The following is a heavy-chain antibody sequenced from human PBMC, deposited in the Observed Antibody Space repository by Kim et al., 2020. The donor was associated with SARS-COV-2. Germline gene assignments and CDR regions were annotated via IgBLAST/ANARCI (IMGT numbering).Heavy chain of an antibody. Sequence: GGSLRLSCAALGFTFSNYGMHWVRQAPGKGLEWVAVILYDGSKEFYADSVKGRFTISRDNSKNMLYLQMNSLRVEETAVYYCARGIGETFTSGWYNWFDPWGQGTLVTVSS. CDR2: ILYDGSKE. D-gene: IGHD6-13*01. CDR3: ARGIGETFTSGWYNWFDP. J-gene: IGHJ5*02. V-gene: IGHV3-33*01. CDR1: GFTFSNYG.